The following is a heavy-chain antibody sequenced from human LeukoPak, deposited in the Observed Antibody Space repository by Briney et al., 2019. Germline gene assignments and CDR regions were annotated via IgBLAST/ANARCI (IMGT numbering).Heavy chain of an antibody. J-gene: IGHJ3*02. V-gene: IGHV1-2*02. CDR3: ARYGGLYAFDI. D-gene: IGHD3-16*01. CDR2: INPNSGT. CDR1: GYPCTGYY. Sequence: ASVKVSCKASGYPCTGYYMHWVRQAPGQGLEWMGWINPNSGTNYAQEFQGRVTMATDTSINTAYMELSRLRSDDTAVYYCARYGGLYAFDIWGQGTMVTVSS.